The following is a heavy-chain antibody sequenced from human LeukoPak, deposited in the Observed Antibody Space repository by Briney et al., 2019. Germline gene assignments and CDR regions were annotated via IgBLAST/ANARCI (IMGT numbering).Heavy chain of an antibody. CDR2: ISSRSRTI. V-gene: IGHV3-48*04. CDR1: GFTFSSYN. Sequence: PGGSLRLSCAASGFTFSSYNMNWVRQAPGKGLEWVSYISSRSRTIYYADSVKGRFTISRDNAKNSLYLQMNSLRAEDTAVYYCAELGITMIGGVWGKGTTVTISS. D-gene: IGHD3-10*02. J-gene: IGHJ6*04. CDR3: AELGITMIGGV.